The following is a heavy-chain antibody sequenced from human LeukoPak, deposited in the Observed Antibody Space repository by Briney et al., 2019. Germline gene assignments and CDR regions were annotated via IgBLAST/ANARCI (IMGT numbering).Heavy chain of an antibody. Sequence: LGGSLRLSCAASGFTFSSYGMHWVRQAPGKGLEWVAFIRYDGSNKYYADSVKGRFTISRDNSKKTLYLQMNSLRAEDTAVYYCAKSWPYCTNWVWFFCYWGQGTLVTVSS. J-gene: IGHJ4*02. CDR1: GFTFSSYG. CDR2: IRYDGSNK. V-gene: IGHV3-30*02. CDR3: AKSWPYCTNWVWFFCY. D-gene: IGHD2-8*01.